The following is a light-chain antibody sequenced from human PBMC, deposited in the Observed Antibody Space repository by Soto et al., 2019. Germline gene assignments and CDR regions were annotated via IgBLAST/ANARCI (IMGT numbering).Light chain of an antibody. Sequence: QSALTQPASVSGSPGQSITISCTGTSSDVGGYNFVSWYQQRPGKAPKVMIYDVSNRPSGVSKRFSGSKSGNTASLTISGLQAEDEADYYCSSYTSSTTRVLFGGGPKLTVL. J-gene: IGLJ2*01. CDR2: DVS. CDR1: SSDVGGYNF. V-gene: IGLV2-14*01. CDR3: SSYTSSTTRVL.